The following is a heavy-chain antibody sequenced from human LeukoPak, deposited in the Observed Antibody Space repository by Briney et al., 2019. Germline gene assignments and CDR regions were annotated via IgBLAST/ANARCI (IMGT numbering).Heavy chain of an antibody. CDR2: INGDGNST. Sequence: GGSLRLSCAASGFSFSSYWMHWVRQAPGKGPVWVSRINGDGNSTKYADSVKGRFTISRDNAKNTLYLQMNSLRVEHTAVYYCARELVVRAGDYFDYWGQGNLVTVS. D-gene: IGHD3-10*01. CDR3: ARELVVRAGDYFDY. J-gene: IGHJ4*02. V-gene: IGHV3-74*01. CDR1: GFSFSSYW.